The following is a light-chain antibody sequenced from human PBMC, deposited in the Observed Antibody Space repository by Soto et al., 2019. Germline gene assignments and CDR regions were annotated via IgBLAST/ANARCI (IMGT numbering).Light chain of an antibody. CDR3: QQYNNWPRT. CDR2: GAS. CDR1: QSVSSN. Sequence: EIVMTQSPATLSVSPGERATLSCRASQSVSSNLAWFQQKPGQVPRLLSYGASTRATGIPARFSGSGSGTEFTLTISSLQSEDFAIYYCQQYNNWPRTFGPGTKVDIK. V-gene: IGKV3-15*01. J-gene: IGKJ3*01.